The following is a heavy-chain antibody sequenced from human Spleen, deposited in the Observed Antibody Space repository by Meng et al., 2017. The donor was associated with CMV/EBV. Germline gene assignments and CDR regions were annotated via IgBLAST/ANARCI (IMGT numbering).Heavy chain of an antibody. V-gene: IGHV4-34*01. CDR1: GGSFSGYY. D-gene: IGHD6-13*01. Sequence: QWHLQQWGEGLLQPSETLSLTCAVYGGSFSGYYWSWIRQPPGKGLEWIGEINHSGSTNYNPSLKSRVTISVDTSKNQFSLKLSSVTAADTAVYYCARGQIAAGFDPWGQGTLVTVSS. J-gene: IGHJ5*02. CDR3: ARGQIAAGFDP. CDR2: INHSGST.